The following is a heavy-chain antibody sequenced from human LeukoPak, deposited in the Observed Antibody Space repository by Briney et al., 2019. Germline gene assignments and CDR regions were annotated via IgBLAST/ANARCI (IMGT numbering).Heavy chain of an antibody. CDR3: ARDGDSGDYAY. CDR2: IYTSGST. V-gene: IGHV4-61*02. J-gene: IGHJ4*02. Sequence: SETLSLTCTVSGGSISSGSYYWCWIRQPAGKGLEWIGRIYTSGSTNYDPSLKSRVTISADTSKNQFSLKLTSVTAADTAVYYCARDGDSGDYAYWGQGTLVTVSS. D-gene: IGHD4-17*01. CDR1: GGSISSGSYY.